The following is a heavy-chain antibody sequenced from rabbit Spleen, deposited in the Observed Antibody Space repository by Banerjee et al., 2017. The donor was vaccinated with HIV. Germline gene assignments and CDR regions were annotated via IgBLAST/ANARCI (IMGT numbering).Heavy chain of an antibody. V-gene: IGHV1S40*01. CDR1: GVSFSSSSY. CDR2: IDTGSSGFT. D-gene: IGHD8-1*01. CDR3: ARDAGSGAYIDGYFNL. J-gene: IGHJ4*01. Sequence: QSLEESGGDLVKPGASLTLTCTASGVSFSSSSYMCWVRQAPGKGLEWIACIDTGSSGFTYFATWAKGRFTCSKTSSTTVTLQMTRLTAADTATYFCARDAGSGAYIDGYFNLWGPGTLVTVS.